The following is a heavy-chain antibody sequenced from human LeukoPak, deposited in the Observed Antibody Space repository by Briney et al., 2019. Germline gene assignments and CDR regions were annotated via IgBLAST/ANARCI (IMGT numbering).Heavy chain of an antibody. Sequence: GGSLRLSCAASGFTFSDYYMTWIRQAPGKGLEWVSYISGSGTYTNYADSVKGRFTISRDNTKNSLYLQMNSPRADDTAVYYCAKSDHGFWTGYKRWGQGTLVTVSS. D-gene: IGHD3/OR15-3a*01. CDR2: ISGSGTYT. V-gene: IGHV3-11*03. CDR1: GFTFSDYY. CDR3: AKSDHGFWTGYKR. J-gene: IGHJ4*02.